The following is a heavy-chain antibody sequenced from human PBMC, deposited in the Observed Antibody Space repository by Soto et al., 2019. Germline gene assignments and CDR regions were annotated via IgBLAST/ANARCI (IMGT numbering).Heavy chain of an antibody. D-gene: IGHD2-2*01. CDR3: AGRDCSGTNCYYLDYYYMDV. CDR1: GGSFSSYY. CDR2: IYYSGST. Sequence: QVQLRESGPGLVRPSETLSLTCTVSGGSFSSYYWTWIRQSPGKGLEWIGDIYYSGSTDYNPSLRGRLAISIDTSKNQFSLRLNSMTAADTAVYYCAGRDCSGTNCYYLDYYYMDVWGKGTTVTVSS. V-gene: IGHV4-59*08. J-gene: IGHJ6*03.